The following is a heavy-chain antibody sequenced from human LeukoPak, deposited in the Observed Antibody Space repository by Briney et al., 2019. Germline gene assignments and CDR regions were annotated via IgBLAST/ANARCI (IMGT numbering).Heavy chain of an antibody. CDR1: GITFSSSA. CDR2: ISYSGGSA. V-gene: IGHV3-23*01. D-gene: IGHD1-26*01. J-gene: IGHJ4*02. Sequence: GGSLRLSCAASGITFSSSAMSWVRQAPGRGLEWLSFISYSGGSAYYVDSVKGRFTISRDNSKNMLYLQMNGLRAEDTAVYYCASGSPAGDYWGQGTLVTVSS. CDR3: ASGSPAGDY.